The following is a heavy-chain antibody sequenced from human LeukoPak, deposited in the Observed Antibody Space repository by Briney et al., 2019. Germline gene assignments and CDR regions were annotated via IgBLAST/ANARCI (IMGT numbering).Heavy chain of an antibody. Sequence: PGGSLRLSCAASGFTVSSNYMSWVRQAPGKGLEWVSVIYSGGNTYYADSVKGRFTISRDSSKNTLYLQMNGLRAEDTAVYYCARVEKGIYFDYWGQGTLVTVSS. CDR3: ARVEKGIYFDY. V-gene: IGHV3-66*01. CDR2: IYSGGNT. CDR1: GFTVSSNY. J-gene: IGHJ4*02.